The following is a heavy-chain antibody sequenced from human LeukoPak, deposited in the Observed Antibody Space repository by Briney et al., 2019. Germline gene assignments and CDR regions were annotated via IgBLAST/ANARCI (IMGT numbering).Heavy chain of an antibody. CDR1: GGSFSGYY. D-gene: IGHD3-3*01. J-gene: IGHJ6*02. Sequence: PSETLSLTCAVYGGSFSGYYWSWIRQPPGKGLEWIGEINHSGSTYYNPSLKSRVTISVDRSKNQFSLKLSSVTAADTAVYYCARVLRFLEWLPYYYGMDVWGQGTTVTVSS. CDR3: ARVLRFLEWLPYYYGMDV. V-gene: IGHV4-34*01. CDR2: INHSGST.